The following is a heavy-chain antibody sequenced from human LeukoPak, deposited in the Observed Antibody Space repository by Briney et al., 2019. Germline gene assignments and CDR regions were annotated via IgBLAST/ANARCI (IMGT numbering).Heavy chain of an antibody. J-gene: IGHJ3*02. Sequence: PGGSLRLSCAASGFTFGRSEMNWVRQAPGKGLEWVSYISSLGTKIYYADSVRGRSTMSRDNAKNSLYLQMDSLRAEDTAIYYCARERVTTGGDACDIWGQGTMVTVSS. D-gene: IGHD4-11*01. CDR2: ISSLGTKI. CDR1: GFTFGRSE. V-gene: IGHV3-48*03. CDR3: ARERVTTGGDACDI.